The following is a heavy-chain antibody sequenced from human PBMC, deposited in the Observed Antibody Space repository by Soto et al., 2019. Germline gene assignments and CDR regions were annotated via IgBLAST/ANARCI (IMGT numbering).Heavy chain of an antibody. J-gene: IGHJ3*02. CDR3: TSIARITMVRGVIKGPDAFDI. CDR2: IRSKANSYAT. D-gene: IGHD3-10*01. CDR1: GFTFSGSA. V-gene: IGHV3-73*01. Sequence: PGGSLRLSCAASGFTFSGSAMHWVRQASGKGLEWVGRIRSKANSYATAYAASVKGRFTISRDDSKNTAYLQMNSLKTEDTAVYYCTSIARITMVRGVIKGPDAFDIWGQGTMVTVSS.